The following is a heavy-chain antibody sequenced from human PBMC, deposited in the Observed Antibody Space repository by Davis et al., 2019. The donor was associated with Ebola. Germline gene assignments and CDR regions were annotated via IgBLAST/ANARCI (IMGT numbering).Heavy chain of an antibody. CDR2: ISSSGSTI. CDR1: GFTFSYYY. D-gene: IGHD3-10*01. Sequence: GESLKISCAASGFTFSYYYMSWIRQAPGKGLEWVSYISSSGSTIYYADSVKGRFTISRDNAKNSLYLQMNSLRAEDTAVYYCARTSPFVDYWGQGTLVTVSS. V-gene: IGHV3-11*01. J-gene: IGHJ4*02. CDR3: ARTSPFVDY.